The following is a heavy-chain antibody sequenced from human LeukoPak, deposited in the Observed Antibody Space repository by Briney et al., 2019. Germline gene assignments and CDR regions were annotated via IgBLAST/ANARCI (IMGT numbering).Heavy chain of an antibody. Sequence: GGSLRLSCAAAGFSVIINAMTWVRPAPEKWREWVSVLYSDGNTKDADSVQGRFTISRDNSKNTLYLEMNSLSPDDTAVYYCARGVEPLAANTLAYWGQGTLVTVSS. CDR3: ARGVEPLAANTLAY. J-gene: IGHJ4*02. D-gene: IGHD1-14*01. CDR1: GFSVIINA. V-gene: IGHV3-53*01. CDR2: LYSDGNT.